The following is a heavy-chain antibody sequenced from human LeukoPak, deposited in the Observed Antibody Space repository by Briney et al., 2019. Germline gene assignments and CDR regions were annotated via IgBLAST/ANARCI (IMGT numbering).Heavy chain of an antibody. J-gene: IGHJ4*02. Sequence: GGSLRLSCAASGFTFSTYGMHWVRQAPGKGLEWVAVISYDGSNKYYADSVKGRFTISRDNSKNTLYLQMNSLRAEDTAVYYCAKELYYDSGSYYNAFDYWGQGTLVTVSS. V-gene: IGHV3-30*18. CDR1: GFTFSTYG. CDR2: ISYDGSNK. CDR3: AKELYYDSGSYYNAFDY. D-gene: IGHD3-10*01.